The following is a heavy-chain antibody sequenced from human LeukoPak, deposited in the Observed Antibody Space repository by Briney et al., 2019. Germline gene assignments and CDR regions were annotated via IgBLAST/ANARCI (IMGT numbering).Heavy chain of an antibody. CDR1: GYTFTSYG. Sequence: ASVKVSCKASGYTFTSYGISWVRQAPGQGLEWMGWMNPNSGNTGYASTAYMELSSLRSEDTAVYYCARGPDYWGQGTLVTVSS. J-gene: IGHJ4*02. V-gene: IGHV1-8*02. CDR2: MNPNSGNT. CDR3: ARGPDY.